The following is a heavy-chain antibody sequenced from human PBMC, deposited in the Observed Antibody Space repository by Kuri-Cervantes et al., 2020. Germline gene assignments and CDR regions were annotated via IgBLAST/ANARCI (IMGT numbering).Heavy chain of an antibody. CDR1: GYTFSNYA. CDR2: IDGGHGDT. J-gene: IGHJ3*02. CDR3: AREEYPSFEGVFDI. Sequence: ASVKVSCKASGYTFSNYAIHWVCQAPGQRLEWMGRIDGGHGDTRFSQRFQGRVTLTRDTSATTVYMEVSSLRSEDTAVYYCAREEYPSFEGVFDIWGQGTLVTVSS. D-gene: IGHD3-16*01. V-gene: IGHV1-3*01.